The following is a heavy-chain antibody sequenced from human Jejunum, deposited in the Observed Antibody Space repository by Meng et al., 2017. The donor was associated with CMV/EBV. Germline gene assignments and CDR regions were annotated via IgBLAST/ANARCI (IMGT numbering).Heavy chain of an antibody. CDR1: GFGFSRYG. Sequence: GFGFSRYGMHWVRQAPGKGLEWVAIIGYDGSGEEFGDSVKGRFTISRDNSKTTLYLHMNSLRAEDTAVYYCAKNRVSYTSSRVLDYWGQGTQVTVSS. J-gene: IGHJ4*02. CDR3: AKNRVSYTSSRVLDY. D-gene: IGHD6-6*01. CDR2: IGYDGSGE. V-gene: IGHV3-33*06.